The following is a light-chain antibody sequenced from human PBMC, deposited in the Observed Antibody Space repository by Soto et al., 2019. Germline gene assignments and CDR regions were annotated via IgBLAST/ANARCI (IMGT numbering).Light chain of an antibody. CDR2: AAS. V-gene: IGKV3-20*01. CDR3: QQYGSPPGT. CDR1: QSVSSSY. Sequence: EIVLTQSPGTLSLSTGERATLSCRTSQSVSSSYLAWYQQKPGQAPRLLIYAASSRTTGIPDRFSGSGSGTDFTLTISRLEPEDFAVYYCQQYGSPPGTFGQGTKVEIK. J-gene: IGKJ1*01.